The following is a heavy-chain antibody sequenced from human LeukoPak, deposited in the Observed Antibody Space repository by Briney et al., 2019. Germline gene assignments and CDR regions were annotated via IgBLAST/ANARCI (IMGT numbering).Heavy chain of an antibody. D-gene: IGHD5-12*01. J-gene: IGHJ3*02. CDR1: AFRFSDYN. Sequence: GGSLRLSCAASAFRFSDYNMNWVRQAPGKGLEWVAVISDDGARKYYADSVQGRFTISRDNSKNTLSLQMNSLRAEGMAVYYCARESSGYDFDIWGQGTTVTVSS. V-gene: IGHV3-30*03. CDR3: ARESSGYDFDI. CDR2: ISDDGARK.